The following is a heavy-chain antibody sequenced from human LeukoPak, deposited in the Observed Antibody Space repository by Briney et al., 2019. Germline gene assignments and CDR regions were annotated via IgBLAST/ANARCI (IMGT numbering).Heavy chain of an antibody. CDR1: GGTFSSYA. V-gene: IGHV1-69*01. CDR3: ARGDVHYYGSSRLENWFDP. J-gene: IGHJ5*02. Sequence: ASVKVSCKASGGTFSSYAISWVRQAPGQGLEWMGGIIPIFGTANYAQKFQGRVTITADESTSTAYMELSSLRSEDTAVYYCARGDVHYYGSSRLENWFDPWGQGTLVTVSS. D-gene: IGHD3-10*01. CDR2: IIPIFGTA.